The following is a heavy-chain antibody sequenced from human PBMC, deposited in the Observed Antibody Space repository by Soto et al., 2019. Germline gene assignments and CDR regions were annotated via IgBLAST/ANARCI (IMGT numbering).Heavy chain of an antibody. CDR3: AKKLAGTVPFDS. CDR1: GFTFSDYA. J-gene: IGHJ4*02. D-gene: IGHD6-19*01. CDR2: ISLNGRDA. V-gene: IGHV3-23*01. Sequence: GSLRLSCAASGFTFSDYAMNWVRQAPGKGLEWVSAISLNGRDAYYAASVKGRFTISRDSSKNTVYLQMDSLRAEDTAVYYCAKKLAGTVPFDSWGQGSLVTVSS.